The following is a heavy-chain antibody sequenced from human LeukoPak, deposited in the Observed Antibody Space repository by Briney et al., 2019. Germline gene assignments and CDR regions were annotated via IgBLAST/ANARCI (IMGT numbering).Heavy chain of an antibody. CDR3: ARESRDYGVDV. V-gene: IGHV3-11*06. Sequence: GGPLRLSCAASGFSFSDYYMRWIRQAPGKGLEWVSSISSSSSYIYYADSVKGRFTISRDNAKNSLYLQMNSLRAEDTAVYYCARESRDYGVDVWGQGTTGTVSS. CDR1: GFSFSDYY. J-gene: IGHJ6*02. CDR2: ISSSSSYI. D-gene: IGHD2-2*01.